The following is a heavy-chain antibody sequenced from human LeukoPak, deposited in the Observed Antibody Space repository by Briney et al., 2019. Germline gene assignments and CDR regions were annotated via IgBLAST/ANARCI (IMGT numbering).Heavy chain of an antibody. Sequence: GESLKISCKGSGYRFTSHWIGWVRPMPGKGLEWMGIISPGDSDARYSPSFQGQVTISADKSINTAYLQWSSLKASDTAMYYCAIQAYCGGDCSANFDYWGQGTLVTVSS. CDR1: GYRFTSHW. J-gene: IGHJ4*02. CDR2: ISPGDSDA. V-gene: IGHV5-51*01. CDR3: AIQAYCGGDCSANFDY. D-gene: IGHD2-21*02.